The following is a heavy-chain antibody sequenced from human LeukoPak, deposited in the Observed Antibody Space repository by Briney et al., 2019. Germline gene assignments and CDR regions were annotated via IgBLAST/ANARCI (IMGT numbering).Heavy chain of an antibody. CDR3: ASRGYDFWSGYYTGIFDY. D-gene: IGHD3-3*01. CDR2: IYYSGST. J-gene: IGHJ4*02. CDR1: GGSISSYY. Sequence: PSETLSLTCTVSGGSISSYYWSWMRQPPGKGLEWIGYIYYSGSTNYNPSLKSRVTISVDTSKNQFSLKLSSVTAADTAVYYCASRGYDFWSGYYTGIFDYWGQGTLVTVSS. V-gene: IGHV4-59*12.